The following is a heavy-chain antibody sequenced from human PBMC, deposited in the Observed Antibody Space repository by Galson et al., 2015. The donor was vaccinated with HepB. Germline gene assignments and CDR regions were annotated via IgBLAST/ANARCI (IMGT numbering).Heavy chain of an antibody. J-gene: IGHJ2*01. V-gene: IGHV3-30*03. D-gene: IGHD3-22*01. Sequence: SLRLSCAVSGFTVSRNYMNWVRQAPGKGLEWVAVILYDGSDKYYADSVKGRFTITRDNSKNTLYLQMNSLRAEDTAVYYCAALGITMIVSPGQRYFDLWGRGTLVTVSS. CDR3: AALGITMIVSPGQRYFDL. CDR2: ILYDGSDK. CDR1: GFTVSRNY.